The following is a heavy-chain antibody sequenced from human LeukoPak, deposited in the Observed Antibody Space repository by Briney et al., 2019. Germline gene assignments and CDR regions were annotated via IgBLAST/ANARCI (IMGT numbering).Heavy chain of an antibody. CDR1: GFTVSSNY. D-gene: IGHD3-3*01. CDR2: IYSGGST. J-gene: IGHJ4*02. CDR3: NYDFWSGNDY. Sequence: GGSLRLSCAASGFTVSSNYMSWVRQAPGKGLEWVSVIYSGGSTYYADSVKGRFTISRDISKNTLYLQMNSLRAEDTAVYYYNYDFWSGNDYWGQGTLVTVSS. V-gene: IGHV3-53*01.